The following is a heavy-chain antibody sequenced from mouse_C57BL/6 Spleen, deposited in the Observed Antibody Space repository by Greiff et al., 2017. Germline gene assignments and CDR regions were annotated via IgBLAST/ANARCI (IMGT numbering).Heavy chain of an antibody. CDR2: IYPGDGDT. CDR3: ARSDTTVVEDAMDY. Sequence: QVQLQQSGPVLVKPGASVKISCKASGYAFSSSWLNWVKQRPGKGLEWIGRIYPGDGDTNFYGKFKGKGTLTADKSSSTAYMHLSSLTSEDSAVYFCARSDTTVVEDAMDYWGQGTSVTVSS. V-gene: IGHV1-82*01. J-gene: IGHJ4*01. CDR1: GYAFSSSW. D-gene: IGHD1-1*01.